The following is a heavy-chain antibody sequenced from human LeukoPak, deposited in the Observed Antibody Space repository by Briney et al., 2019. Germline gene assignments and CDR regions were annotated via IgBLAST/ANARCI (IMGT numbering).Heavy chain of an antibody. Sequence: GGSLRLSCAASEFSVGSNYMTWVRQAPGKGLEWVSLIYSGGSTYYADSVKGRFTISRDNSKNTLYLQMNSLRAEDTAIYYCARNPIVRGVIPLVDYWGQGTLVTVSS. D-gene: IGHD3-10*01. CDR3: ARNPIVRGVIPLVDY. CDR1: EFSVGSNY. CDR2: IYSGGST. J-gene: IGHJ4*02. V-gene: IGHV3-66*01.